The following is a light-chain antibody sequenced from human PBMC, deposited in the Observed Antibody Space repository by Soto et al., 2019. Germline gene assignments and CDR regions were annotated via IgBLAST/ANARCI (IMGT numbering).Light chain of an antibody. J-gene: IGLJ2*01. CDR1: NIGSKS. V-gene: IGLV3-21*04. CDR2: YDS. Sequence: SYELTQPPSVSVAPGKTARITCGGNNIGSKSVHWYQQKPGQAPVLVIYYDSDRPSGIPERLAGSNSGNTATLTISRVEAGDDADYYCQVWDSSSVGVVFGGGTKVTVL. CDR3: QVWDSSSVGVV.